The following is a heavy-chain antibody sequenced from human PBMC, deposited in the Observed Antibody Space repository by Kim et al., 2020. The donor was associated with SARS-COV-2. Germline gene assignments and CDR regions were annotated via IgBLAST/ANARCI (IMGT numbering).Heavy chain of an antibody. D-gene: IGHD3-16*01. CDR2: IWYDGSNK. V-gene: IGHV3-33*01. Sequence: GGSLRLSCAASGFTFSSYGMHWVRQAPGKGLEWVAVIWYDGSNKYYADSVKGRFTISRDNSKNTLYLQMNSLRAEDTAVYYCARARLGSLSDAFVIWGQGTMVTVSS. CDR3: ARARLGSLSDAFVI. J-gene: IGHJ3*02. CDR1: GFTFSSYG.